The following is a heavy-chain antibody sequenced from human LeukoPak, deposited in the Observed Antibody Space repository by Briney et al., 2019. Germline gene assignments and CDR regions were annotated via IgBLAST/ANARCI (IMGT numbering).Heavy chain of an antibody. J-gene: IGHJ4*02. CDR1: GYSFTSYW. V-gene: IGHV5-51*01. Sequence: GESLKISCKGSGYSFTSYWIGWVRQMPGKGLEWMGIIYPGDSDTRYSPSFQGQVTISADKSINTAYLQRSSLKASDTAMYYCARHQIVGATRSPFDYWGQGTLVTVSS. D-gene: IGHD1-26*01. CDR3: ARHQIVGATRSPFDY. CDR2: IYPGDSDT.